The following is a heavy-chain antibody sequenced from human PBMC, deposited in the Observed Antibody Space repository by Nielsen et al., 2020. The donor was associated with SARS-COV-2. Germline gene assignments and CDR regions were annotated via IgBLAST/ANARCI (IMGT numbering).Heavy chain of an antibody. Sequence: GESLKISCAASGFTFDDYTMHWVRQAPGKGLEWVSTIYSGGDTYYADSVKGRFTISRHKSKNTLYLQMNSLRPEDTAVYYCATGIEVAGMVWDYWGQGALVTVSS. CDR3: ATGIEVAGMVWDY. CDR1: GFTFDDYT. V-gene: IGHV3-53*04. J-gene: IGHJ4*02. D-gene: IGHD6-19*01. CDR2: IYSGGDT.